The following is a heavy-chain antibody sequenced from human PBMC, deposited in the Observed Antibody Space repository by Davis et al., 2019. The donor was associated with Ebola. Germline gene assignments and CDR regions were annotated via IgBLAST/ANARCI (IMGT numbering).Heavy chain of an antibody. CDR3: ARDRGLTGTTPTMLYYYYYGMDV. D-gene: IGHD1-7*01. CDR2: ISSSSSYI. Sequence: GESLKISCAASGFTFSSYSMNWVRQAPGKGLEWVSSISSSSSYIYYADSVKGRFTISRDNAKNSLYLQMNSLRAEDTAVYYCARDRGLTGTTPTMLYYYYYGMDVWGQGTTVTVSS. J-gene: IGHJ6*02. CDR1: GFTFSSYS. V-gene: IGHV3-21*01.